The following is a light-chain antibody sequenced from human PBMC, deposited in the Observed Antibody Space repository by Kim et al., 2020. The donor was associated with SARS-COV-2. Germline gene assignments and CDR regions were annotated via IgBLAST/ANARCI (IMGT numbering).Light chain of an antibody. CDR2: GAS. V-gene: IGKV3-15*01. CDR1: QSVRTN. CDR3: QQYDSWPPRYT. J-gene: IGKJ2*01. Sequence: IVMTQSPATLSVSPGDRATLSCRASQSVRTNLAWYQQKPGQAPRLLIYGASTRATGFPARFSGSGSGTEFTLTISSLQSEDFAVYYCQQYDSWPPRYTFGQGTKVDIK.